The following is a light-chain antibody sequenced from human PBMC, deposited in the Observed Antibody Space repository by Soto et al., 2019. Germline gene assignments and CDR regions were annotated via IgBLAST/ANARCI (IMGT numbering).Light chain of an antibody. CDR3: QQYNNYWT. J-gene: IGKJ1*01. CDR1: QSISHF. CDR2: DDS. V-gene: IGKV1-5*01. Sequence: DIQMTQHSSTLSASVGARGTITGRASQSISHFLAWYQQKPGKVPKLLIYDDSNLGSGVPSRFSGGGSGTEFTLTISSLQPDDFATYYCQQYNNYWTVGPGTKVEIK.